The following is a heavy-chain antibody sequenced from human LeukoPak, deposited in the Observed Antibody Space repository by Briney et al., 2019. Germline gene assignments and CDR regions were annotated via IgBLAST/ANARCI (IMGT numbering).Heavy chain of an antibody. CDR1: GFTFSSYG. J-gene: IGHJ5*02. D-gene: IGHD1-1*01. CDR2: IPSTGGTI. Sequence: GGSLRLSCAASGFTFSSYGMHWVRQAPGKGLEWVAIIPSTGGTIYYADSVKGRFIISRDDSKNTLYLQMNSLREEDTALYYCARDLNGRFDIWGQGTLVTVSS. CDR3: ARDLNGRFDI. V-gene: IGHV3-30*02.